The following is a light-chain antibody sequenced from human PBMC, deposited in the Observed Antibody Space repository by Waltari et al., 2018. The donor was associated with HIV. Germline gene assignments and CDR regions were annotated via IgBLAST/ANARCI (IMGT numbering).Light chain of an antibody. CDR3: QQYGTSVT. J-gene: IGKJ5*01. CDR1: QSVAGNH. V-gene: IGKV3-20*01. CDR2: DTY. Sequence: EIVLTQSPGTLSLSSGERVTLSCRPSQSVAGNHLAWYQQRTGQAPRLLIYDTYRRATGIPDRFSGSGSGTDFTLTIGSLEPEDFAVYYCQQYGTSVTFGQGTRLEIK.